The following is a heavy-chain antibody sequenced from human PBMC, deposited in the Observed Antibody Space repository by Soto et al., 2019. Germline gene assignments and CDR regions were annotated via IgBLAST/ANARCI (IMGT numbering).Heavy chain of an antibody. CDR3: ARDRGYYDSSGYYPLGAFDI. Sequence: GGSLRLSCAASGFTFSSYAMSWVRQAPGKGLEWVSAISGGGDSIYSADSVKGRFTISRDNSKNTLYLQMNSLRAEDTAVYYCARDRGYYDSSGYYPLGAFDIWGQGTMVTVSS. J-gene: IGHJ3*02. CDR1: GFTFSSYA. V-gene: IGHV3-23*01. D-gene: IGHD3-22*01. CDR2: ISGGGDSI.